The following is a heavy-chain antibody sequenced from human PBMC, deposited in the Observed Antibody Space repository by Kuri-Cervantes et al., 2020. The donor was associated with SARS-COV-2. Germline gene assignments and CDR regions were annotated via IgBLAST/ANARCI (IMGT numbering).Heavy chain of an antibody. J-gene: IGHJ4*02. CDR3: ARGIAVAGMFDY. CDR2: ISYDGSNK. CDR1: GFTFSSYA. Sequence: GGSLRLSCAASGFTFSSYAMHWVRQAPGKGLEWVAVISYDGSNKYYADSEKGRFTISRDNSKNTLYLQMNSLRAEDTAVYYCARGIAVAGMFDYWGQGILVTVSS. V-gene: IGHV3-30-3*01. D-gene: IGHD6-19*01.